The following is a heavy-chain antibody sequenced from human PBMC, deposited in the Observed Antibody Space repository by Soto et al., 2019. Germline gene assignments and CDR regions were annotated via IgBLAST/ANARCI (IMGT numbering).Heavy chain of an antibody. J-gene: IGHJ3*02. CDR3: AIDLGGYDFDI. D-gene: IGHD3-22*01. Sequence: QVQLQESGPGLVKPSETLSLTCTVSGGSISSYYWSWIRQPPGKGLEWIGYIYYSGSTNYNPSLKSRVTISVDTSKNQFSLKLSSVTAADTAVYYCAIDLGGYDFDIWGQGTMVTVSS. CDR2: IYYSGST. V-gene: IGHV4-59*01. CDR1: GGSISSYY.